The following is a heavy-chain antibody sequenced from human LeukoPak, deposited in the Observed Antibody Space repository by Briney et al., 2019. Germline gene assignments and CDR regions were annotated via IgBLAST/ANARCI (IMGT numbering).Heavy chain of an antibody. D-gene: IGHD6-13*01. CDR2: IYYSGNT. CDR3: ARGGMKGQFFDY. J-gene: IGHJ4*02. V-gene: IGHV4-30-4*01. CDR1: GGSTSSGDYY. Sequence: SETLSLTCTVSGGSTSSGDYYWSWIRQPPGKGLEWIGYIYYSGNTYYNPSLKSRVTISVHTSKNQFSLQLSSVTAADTAVYYCARGGMKGQFFDYWGQGTLVTVSS.